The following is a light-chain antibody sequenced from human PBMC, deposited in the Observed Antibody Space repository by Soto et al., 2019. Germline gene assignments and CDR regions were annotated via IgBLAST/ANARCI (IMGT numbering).Light chain of an antibody. J-gene: IGLJ2*01. CDR3: CSYAGSSTSVL. CDR1: SSDVGSYNL. V-gene: IGLV2-23*02. CDR2: EVS. Sequence: QSALTQPASVSGSPGQSITISCTGTSSDVGSYNLVSWYQQHPGKAPKLMIYEVSKLPSGVSNRFSGSKSGNTASLTISGLEAEDEADYYCCSYAGSSTSVLFGGGTKVTVL.